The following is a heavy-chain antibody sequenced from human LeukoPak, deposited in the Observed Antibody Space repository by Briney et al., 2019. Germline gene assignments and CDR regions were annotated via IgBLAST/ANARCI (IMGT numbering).Heavy chain of an antibody. CDR2: MNPNSGGT. CDR1: GYTFTAYY. CDR3: ARYYSVWYTDY. Sequence: ASVKVSCKPSGYTFTAYYIHWVRQAPGQGLEWMGWMNPNSGGTNYAQKFQGRVSMTSDTSISTAYMGLSRLTFDDTAVYYCARYYSVWYTDYWGQGTLVTVSS. V-gene: IGHV1-2*02. J-gene: IGHJ4*02. D-gene: IGHD6-19*01.